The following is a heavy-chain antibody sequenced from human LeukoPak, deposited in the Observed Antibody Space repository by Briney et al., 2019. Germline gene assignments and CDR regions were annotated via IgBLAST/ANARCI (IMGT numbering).Heavy chain of an antibody. CDR3: ARDYHTYYDFWSGYYLYYYYYMDV. Sequence: GASVKVSCKASGGTFSSYAISWVRQAPGQGLEWMGGIIPIFGTANYAQKFQGRVTITADKSTSTAYMELSSLRSEDTAVYYCARDYHTYYDFWSGYYLYYYYYMDVWGKGTTVTVSS. D-gene: IGHD3-3*01. CDR2: IIPIFGTA. CDR1: GGTFSSYA. J-gene: IGHJ6*03. V-gene: IGHV1-69*06.